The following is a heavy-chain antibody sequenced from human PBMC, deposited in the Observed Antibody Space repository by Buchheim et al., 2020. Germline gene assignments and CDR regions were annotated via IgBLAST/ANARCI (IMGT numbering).Heavy chain of an antibody. CDR2: IRSKANSYAT. V-gene: IGHV3-73*01. CDR3: TRNKYCSGGSCYPNYYYGMDV. J-gene: IGHJ6*02. CDR1: GFTFSGSA. Sequence: EVQLVESGGGLVQPGGSLKLSCAASGFTFSGSAMHWVRQASGKGLEWVGRIRSKANSYATAYAASVKGRFTISRDDSKNTAYLQMNSLKTEDTAVYYCTRNKYCSGGSCYPNYYYGMDVWGQGTT. D-gene: IGHD2-15*01.